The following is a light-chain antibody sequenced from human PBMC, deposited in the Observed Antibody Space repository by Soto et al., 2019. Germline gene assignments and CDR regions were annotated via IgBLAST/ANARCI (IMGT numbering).Light chain of an antibody. V-gene: IGLV2-23*02. CDR1: SSDVGSHNL. J-gene: IGLJ7*01. Sequence: QSVLTQPASVSGSPGQSITISCTGTSSDVGSHNLVSWYQQHPGQAPKLMIYEVSKRPLGVSARFSASKSGNTASLTISGXXXXXXAXYYCCSYGGSRAVFGGGTQLTV. CDR3: CSYGGSRAV. CDR2: EVS.